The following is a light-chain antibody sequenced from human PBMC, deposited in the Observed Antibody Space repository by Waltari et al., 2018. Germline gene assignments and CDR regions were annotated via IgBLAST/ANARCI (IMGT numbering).Light chain of an antibody. CDR1: ESVSRA. CDR2: GAS. CDR3: QHYLRLPVT. J-gene: IGKJ1*01. V-gene: IGKV3-20*01. Sequence: EIALTQSPGTLSLSVGERATVSCRASESVSRALAWDQQKPGQAPRLLIYGASTRATGSPDRFSGSGSGTDFSLTISRLEPDDFAVYYCQHYLRLPVTFGQGTTVE.